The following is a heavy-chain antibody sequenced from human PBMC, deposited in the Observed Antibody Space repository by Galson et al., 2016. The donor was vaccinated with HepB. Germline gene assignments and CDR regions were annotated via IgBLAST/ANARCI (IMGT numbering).Heavy chain of an antibody. CDR3: ARVVRQGWLSEYNWFDP. J-gene: IGHJ5*02. CDR1: GDSISSSNW. V-gene: IGHV3-7*03. CDR2: IKQDGSEK. D-gene: IGHD3-22*01. Sequence: ETLSLTCAVSGDSISSSNWWNWVRQPPGKGLEWVANIKQDGSEKHYVDSVKGRFIISRDNAKKSQYLQMNSLRAEDTAVYYCARVVRQGWLSEYNWFDPWGQGTLVTVSS.